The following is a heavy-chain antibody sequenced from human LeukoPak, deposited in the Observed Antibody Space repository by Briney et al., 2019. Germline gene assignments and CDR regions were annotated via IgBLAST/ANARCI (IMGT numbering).Heavy chain of an antibody. Sequence: SQTLSLTCTVSGGSISSYYWSWIRQPPGKGLECIGYIYYSGSTNYNPSLKSRVTISVDTSKNQFSLKLSSVTAAYTAGYYCARALPTEGMAAYFDYWVQGTVVTVSS. J-gene: IGHJ4*02. V-gene: IGHV4-59*01. CDR2: IYYSGST. CDR1: GGSISSYY. D-gene: IGHD6-13*01. CDR3: ARALPTEGMAAYFDY.